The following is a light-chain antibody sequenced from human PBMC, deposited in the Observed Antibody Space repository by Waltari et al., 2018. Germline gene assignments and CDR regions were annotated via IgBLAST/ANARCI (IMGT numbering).Light chain of an antibody. CDR3: QQHKRWPPT. CDR1: ESVAGN. CDR2: GTV. J-gene: IGKJ1*01. Sequence: EIVMTQSPATLSVSPGDRAPLSCRASESVAGNLAWYQQKPGQAPRHLLYGTVTRATGIPAWCSGSGSATELTPTISSLQYEDFAVYHCQQHKRWPPTFGQGTKVEIK. V-gene: IGKV3-15*01.